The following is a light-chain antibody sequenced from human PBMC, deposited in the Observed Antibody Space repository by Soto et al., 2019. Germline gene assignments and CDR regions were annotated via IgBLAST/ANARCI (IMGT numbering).Light chain of an antibody. CDR3: QVWDSSAYV. CDR1: NIGSKN. Sequence: SYELTQPHSVSVATAQTARITCGGNNIGSKNVHWYQQRPGQAPVLVLYRDSNRPSGIPERFSGSNSGNTATLTISRAQAGDEADYYCQVWDSSAYVFGTGTKVTVL. CDR2: RDS. V-gene: IGLV3-9*01. J-gene: IGLJ1*01.